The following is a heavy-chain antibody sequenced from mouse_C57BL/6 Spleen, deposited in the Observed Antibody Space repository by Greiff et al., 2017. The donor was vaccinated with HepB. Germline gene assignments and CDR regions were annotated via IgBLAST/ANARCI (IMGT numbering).Heavy chain of an antibody. J-gene: IGHJ2*01. CDR2: IDPSDSYT. V-gene: IGHV1-69*01. Sequence: QVQLKQPGAELVMPGASVKLSCKASGYTFTSYWMHWVKQRPGQGLEWIGEIDPSDSYTNYNQKFKGKSTLTVDKSSSTAYMQLSSLTSEDSAVYYCARSGYDYPYSYFDDWGQGTTLTVSS. CDR1: GYTFTSYW. CDR3: ARSGYDYPYSYFDD. D-gene: IGHD2-4*01.